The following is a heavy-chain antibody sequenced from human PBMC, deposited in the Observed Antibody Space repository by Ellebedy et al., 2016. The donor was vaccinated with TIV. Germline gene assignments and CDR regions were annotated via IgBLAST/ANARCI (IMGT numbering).Heavy chain of an antibody. CDR1: GFTFSSYA. Sequence: GESLKISCAASGFTFSSYAMSWVRQAPGKGLEWVSTISNTGSRTYYADSVEGRFIISRDNSKKTLYLQMNSMRVEDTAGYYCAKGRGGGSDSSAPRYYFDSWGLGTLVTVSS. D-gene: IGHD6-19*01. CDR2: ISNTGSRT. CDR3: AKGRGGGSDSSAPRYYFDS. J-gene: IGHJ4*02. V-gene: IGHV3-23*01.